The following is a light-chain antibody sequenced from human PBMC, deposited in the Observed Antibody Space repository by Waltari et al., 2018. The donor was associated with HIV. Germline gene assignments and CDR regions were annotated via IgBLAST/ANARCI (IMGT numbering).Light chain of an antibody. J-gene: IGLJ2*01. CDR3: AAWDDSLNEVL. V-gene: IGLV1-44*01. CDR1: SSNIGSNT. Sequence: QSVLTQPPSASGTPGKGVTISCSGSSSNIGSNTVNWYQQLPGKAPKLLIYSHSRRPRGIPDRFYGSKLGTSASLAISGLQSEDEADYYCAAWDDSLNEVLCGGGTKLTGL. CDR2: SHS.